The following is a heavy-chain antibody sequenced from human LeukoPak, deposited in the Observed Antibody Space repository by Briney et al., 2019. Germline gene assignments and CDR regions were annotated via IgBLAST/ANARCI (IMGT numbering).Heavy chain of an antibody. CDR1: GFTFSDYI. CDR2: IRRGTNGYTT. V-gene: IGHV3-72*01. D-gene: IGHD3-22*01. CDR3: SRDGAAGDDSAFDI. J-gene: IGHJ3*02. Sequence: PGGSLRLSCTGSGFTFSDYILDWVRQAPGKGLEWLGRIRRGTNGYTTEYAASVKGRFTISRDDSKNSLYLHMNSLKIEDRAMYHCSRDGAAGDDSAFDIWGQGTMVTVSS.